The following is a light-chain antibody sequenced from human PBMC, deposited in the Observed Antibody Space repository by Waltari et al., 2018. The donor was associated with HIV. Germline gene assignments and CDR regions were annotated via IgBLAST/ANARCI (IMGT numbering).Light chain of an antibody. CDR1: NIGTKD. CDR3: QVWHYTVV. J-gene: IGLJ2*01. Sequence: SYELTQPFSVSVALGQTARITCGGSNIGTKDVHWYQQKPGQAPLLLIFNDIHRPSGVPERFSASKSRNMATRTIIGAQAGDEAAYYCQVWHYTVVFGGGTKVTVL. V-gene: IGLV3-9*01. CDR2: NDI.